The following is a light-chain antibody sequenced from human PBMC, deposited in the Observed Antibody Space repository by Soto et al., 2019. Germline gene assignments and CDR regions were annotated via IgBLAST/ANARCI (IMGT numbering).Light chain of an antibody. CDR1: QGISNW. CDR3: QQGDSFPIA. J-gene: IGKJ5*01. V-gene: IGKV1-12*01. Sequence: DIQMTQSPSSVSASVGDTVTITCRASQGISNWLAWYQQKPGKAPNLLIYAASLLQSGVPLRFSGSGSGTDFTLTISSLQPEDFATYYCQQGDSFPIAFGQGTRLEMK. CDR2: AAS.